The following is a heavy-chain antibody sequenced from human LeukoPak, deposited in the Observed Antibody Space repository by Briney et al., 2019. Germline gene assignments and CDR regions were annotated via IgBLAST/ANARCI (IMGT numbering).Heavy chain of an antibody. CDR2: ISAYNGNT. D-gene: IGHD2-2*01. Sequence: ASVKVSCKASGYTFTSYGISWVRQAPGQGLEWMGWISAYNGNTNYAQKLQGRVTMTTDTSTSTAYMELRSLRSDDTAVYYCARAYKCVVPAAMGRDAFDIWGQGTMVTDSS. V-gene: IGHV1-18*01. CDR3: ARAYKCVVPAAMGRDAFDI. J-gene: IGHJ3*02. CDR1: GYTFTSYG.